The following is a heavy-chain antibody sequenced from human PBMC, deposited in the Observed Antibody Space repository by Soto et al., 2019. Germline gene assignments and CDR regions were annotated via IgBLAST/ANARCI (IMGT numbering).Heavy chain of an antibody. J-gene: IGHJ4*02. Sequence: QVQLQESGPGLVKPSETLSLTCTVSGGSVSSGSYYWSWIRQPPGKGLEWIGYIYYSGSTNYNPSLKSRVTISVDTSKNQFSLKLSSVTAADTAVYYCARDRWGKQSGNFDYWGQGTLVTVSS. CDR3: ARDRWGKQSGNFDY. CDR2: IYYSGST. CDR1: GGSVSSGSYY. V-gene: IGHV4-61*01. D-gene: IGHD6-19*01.